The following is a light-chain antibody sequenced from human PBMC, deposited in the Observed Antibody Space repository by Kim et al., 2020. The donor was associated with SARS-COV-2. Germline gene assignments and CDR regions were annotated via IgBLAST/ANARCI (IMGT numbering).Light chain of an antibody. J-gene: IGKJ1*01. CDR2: KYS. Sequence: PASIGETVTMACRASESVNVWLAWYQQKPGQAPLLLTEKYSVLQYGVPTRFSGRGSGTEFTLTIANLQPDDFGTYYCQQYHSHSTFGQGTKVDIK. CDR1: ESVNVW. V-gene: IGKV1-5*03. CDR3: QQYHSHST.